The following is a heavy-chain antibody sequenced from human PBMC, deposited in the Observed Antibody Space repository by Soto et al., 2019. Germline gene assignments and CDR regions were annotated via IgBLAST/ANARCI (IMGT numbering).Heavy chain of an antibody. CDR1: GYSFTSYW. J-gene: IGHJ6*02. CDR2: IYPGDSDT. CDR3: ARNWPDGDYYYYGMDV. D-gene: IGHD4-17*01. Sequence: GESLKISCKGSGYSFTSYWIGWVRQMPGKGLEWMGIIYPGDSDTRYSPSFQGQVTISADKSISTAYLQWSSLKASDTAMYYCARNWPDGDYYYYGMDVWGQGTTVTVSS. V-gene: IGHV5-51*01.